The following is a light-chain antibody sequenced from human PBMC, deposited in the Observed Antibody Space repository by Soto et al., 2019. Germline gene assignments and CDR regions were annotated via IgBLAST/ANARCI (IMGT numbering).Light chain of an antibody. J-gene: IGLJ2*01. CDR3: QVWDSSSAHVV. CDR2: SDX. Sequence: SYELTQPPSVSVAPGKTARISCGGNNIGSKSVHWYQRKPGQAPVLVIYSDXXLPXVXXXRXSXXXSGNTATLTISRVEAGDEADYYCQVWDSSSAHVVFGGGTKLTVL. CDR1: NIGSKS. V-gene: IGLV3-21*04.